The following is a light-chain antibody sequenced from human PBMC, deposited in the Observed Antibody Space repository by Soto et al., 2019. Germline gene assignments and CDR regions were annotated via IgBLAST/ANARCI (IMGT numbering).Light chain of an antibody. CDR2: DAS. J-gene: IGKJ3*01. CDR3: QHYTLYSAS. CDR1: QDISNY. Sequence: DIQMTQSPSSLSASVGDRVTITCQASQDISNYLNWYQQKPGKAPKLLISDASSLETGVPPRFSGSGSGTEFTLTISSLQPDDFATYYCQHYTLYSASFGPGTKVDI. V-gene: IGKV1-33*01.